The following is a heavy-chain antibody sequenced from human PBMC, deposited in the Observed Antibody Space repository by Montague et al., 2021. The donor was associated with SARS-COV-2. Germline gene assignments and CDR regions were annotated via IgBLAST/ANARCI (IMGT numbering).Heavy chain of an antibody. CDR1: RFSFISYS. J-gene: IGHJ6*02. D-gene: IGHD3-22*01. CDR2: ISSSSTYI. CDR3: ARDKGDLYDYYDSSGPPLEYYGMDV. Sequence: SPRLSCAASRFSFISYSMNSVRQAPVKGLEWVSCISSSSTYIYDXDSXNGRFTISRDNAKNSLYLQMNSLRVEDTAVYYCARDKGDLYDYYDSSGPPLEYYGMDVWGQGTTVTVSS. V-gene: IGHV3-21*01.